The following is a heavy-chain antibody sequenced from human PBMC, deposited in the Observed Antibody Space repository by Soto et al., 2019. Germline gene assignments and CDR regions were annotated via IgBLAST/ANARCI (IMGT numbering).Heavy chain of an antibody. CDR3: ARSFGFGDHFDY. D-gene: IGHD3-10*01. V-gene: IGHV1-3*01. CDR1: GYTFTSYA. CDR2: INAGNGNT. Sequence: VASVKVSCKASGYTFTSYAMHWVRQAPGQRLEWMGWINAGNGNTKYSQKFQGRVTITRDTSASTAYMELSSLRSEDTAVYYCARSFGFGDHFDYWGQGTLVTVSS. J-gene: IGHJ4*02.